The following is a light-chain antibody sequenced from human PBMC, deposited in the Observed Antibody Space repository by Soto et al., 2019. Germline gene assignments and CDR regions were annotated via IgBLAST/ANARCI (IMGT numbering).Light chain of an antibody. CDR3: QQYDNPPIT. J-gene: IGKJ4*01. Sequence: DIQMTQSPSSLSASVGDRVTITCQASQDISNYLNWYQQKPGKAPKLLIYDASNLETGVPSRFSGSGSGTDFTFTISRLQPEDIATYYCQQYDNPPITFGGGTKVAIK. CDR1: QDISNY. CDR2: DAS. V-gene: IGKV1-33*01.